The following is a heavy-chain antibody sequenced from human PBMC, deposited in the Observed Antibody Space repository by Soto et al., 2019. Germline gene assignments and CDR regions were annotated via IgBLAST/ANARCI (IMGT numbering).Heavy chain of an antibody. CDR3: ARKVLGSTSRPDWWYFDL. D-gene: IGHD2-2*01. CDR2: ISGGGDTT. J-gene: IGHJ2*01. Sequence: EVQLLESGGGLVQPGGSLRLSCVGSGFTFINYAMNWVRQTPGKGLEWVSGISGGGDTTFDADSVKGRFTISRDNSKNTANLQMNSLRADDTAVYYCARKVLGSTSRPDWWYFDLWGRGTLVTVSS. V-gene: IGHV3-23*01. CDR1: GFTFINYA.